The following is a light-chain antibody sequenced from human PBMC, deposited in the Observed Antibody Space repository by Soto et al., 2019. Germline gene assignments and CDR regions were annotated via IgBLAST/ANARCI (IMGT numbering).Light chain of an antibody. V-gene: IGKV3-20*01. CDR2: AAS. Sequence: LKQSAPAVSLTPGESATLSCGASQRIXSSYAAWYQQKPGQAPRVRXYAASDRATGIPDSLSGSGSATDFTRLISRLDPEHLAVYYCQQSGSATWTFGHGTMVDI. CDR1: QRIXSSY. CDR3: QQSGSATWT. J-gene: IGKJ1*01.